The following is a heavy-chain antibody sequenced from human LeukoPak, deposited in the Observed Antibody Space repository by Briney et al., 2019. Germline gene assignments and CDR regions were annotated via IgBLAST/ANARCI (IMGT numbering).Heavy chain of an antibody. D-gene: IGHD3-3*01. V-gene: IGHV4-39*07. J-gene: IGHJ5*02. CDR3: ARLDSGWFDP. CDR1: GGSISSSSYS. CDR2: IYYSGST. Sequence: PSETLSLTCTVSGGSISSSSYSWGWIRQPPGKGLECVTIIYYSGSTYYNPSLKSRVTISLDTSKNHFSLKLISVTAADTAMYYCARLDSGWFDPWGQGTLVTVSS.